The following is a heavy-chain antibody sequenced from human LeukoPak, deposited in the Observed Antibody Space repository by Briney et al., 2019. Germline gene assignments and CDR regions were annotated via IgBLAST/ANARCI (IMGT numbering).Heavy chain of an antibody. CDR2: INPNRGAT. V-gene: IGHV1-2*06. Sequence: GASVKVSCKASGYTFTGYYMHWVRQAPGQGLEWMGRINPNRGATNYAQKFQGRVTMTRDTSISTAYMELSRLRSDDTAVYYCARGAGTLTPPDYWGQGTLVTVSS. J-gene: IGHJ4*02. CDR3: ARGAGTLTPPDY. D-gene: IGHD6-19*01. CDR1: GYTFTGYY.